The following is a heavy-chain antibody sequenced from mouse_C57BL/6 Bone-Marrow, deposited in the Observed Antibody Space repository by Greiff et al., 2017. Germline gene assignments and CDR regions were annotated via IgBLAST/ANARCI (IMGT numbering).Heavy chain of an antibody. CDR2: IYPGDGDT. CDR3: ARRGYYGSRYGDCDV. Sequence: QVQLQQSGAELVKPGASVKISCKASGYAFSSYWMNWVKQRPGKGLEWIGQIYPGDGDTNYNGKFKGKATLTADKSSSTAYMQLSSLTSEDSAVYLCARRGYYGSRYGDCDVWGTGTTLTVSS. D-gene: IGHD1-1*01. V-gene: IGHV1-80*01. J-gene: IGHJ1*03. CDR1: GYAFSSYW.